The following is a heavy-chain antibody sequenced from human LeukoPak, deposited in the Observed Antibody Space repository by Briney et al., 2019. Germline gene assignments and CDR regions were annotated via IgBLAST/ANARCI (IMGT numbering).Heavy chain of an antibody. CDR3: ARVSITRHYYYYYMDV. CDR1: GYTFTSYD. CDR2: MNPNSGNT. D-gene: IGHD2-2*01. V-gene: IGHV1-8*01. J-gene: IGHJ6*03. Sequence: ASVKVSCKASGYTFTSYDINWVRQATGQGLEWMGWMNPNSGNTGYAQKFQGRVTMTRNTSISTAYMELSSLRSEDTAVYYCARVSITRHYYYYYMDVWGKGTTVNVSS.